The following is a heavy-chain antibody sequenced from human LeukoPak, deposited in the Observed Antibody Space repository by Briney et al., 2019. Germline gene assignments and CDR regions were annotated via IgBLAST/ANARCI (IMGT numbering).Heavy chain of an antibody. CDR1: GGTFSSYA. CDR3: ARDDNSGYYSGP. D-gene: IGHD3-22*01. Sequence: ASVKVSCKASGGTFSSYAISWVRQAPGQGLEWMGRINPSSGGTNYAQKFQGRVTMTRDTSISTAYMELSRLRSDDTAVYYCARDDNSGYYSGPRGQGTLVTVSS. CDR2: INPSSGGT. J-gene: IGHJ5*02. V-gene: IGHV1-2*06.